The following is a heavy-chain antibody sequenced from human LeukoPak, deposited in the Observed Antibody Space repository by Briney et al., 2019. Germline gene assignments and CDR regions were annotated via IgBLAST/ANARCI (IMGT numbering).Heavy chain of an antibody. V-gene: IGHV1-3*01. J-gene: IGHJ4*02. CDR3: ARGPPPLFGVVIPIDY. CDR1: GYTFTSYA. D-gene: IGHD3-3*01. Sequence: RWAPVRVSCTASGYTFTSYAMHWVRQAPGQRLEWVGWINAGNGNTKYSQKFQGRVTITRDTSASTAYMELSSLRSEDTAVYYCARGPPPLFGVVIPIDYWGQGTLVTVSS. CDR2: INAGNGNT.